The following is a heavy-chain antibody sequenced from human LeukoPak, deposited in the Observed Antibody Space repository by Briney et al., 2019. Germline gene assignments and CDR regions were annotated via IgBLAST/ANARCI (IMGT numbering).Heavy chain of an antibody. CDR3: ARGSCGGGRCYLPSQFDY. D-gene: IGHD2-15*01. J-gene: IGHJ4*02. CDR2: ISSGSSNI. Sequence: GGSLRLSCAASGFSFSSYNMNWVRQAPGKGLEWVSSISSGSSNIYYADSMKGRFTISRDNAKNSLYLQMNSLRAEDTALYFCARGSCGGGRCYLPSQFDYWGQGALVTVSS. V-gene: IGHV3-21*01. CDR1: GFSFSSYN.